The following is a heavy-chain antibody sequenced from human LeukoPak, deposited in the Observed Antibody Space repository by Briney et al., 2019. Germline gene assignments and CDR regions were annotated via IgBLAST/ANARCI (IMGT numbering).Heavy chain of an antibody. CDR1: GGSISSSSYY. J-gene: IGHJ3*02. CDR2: IYYSGST. Sequence: PSETLSLTCTVSGGSISSSSYYWGWIRQPPGKGLEWIGSIYYSGSTYYNPSLKSRVTISGDTSKNQFSLKLTSVTAADTAVYFCARRWVYDDIWGSYDVFDIWGQGTMVTVSS. CDR3: ARRWVYDDIWGSYDVFDI. D-gene: IGHD3-16*01. V-gene: IGHV4-39*07.